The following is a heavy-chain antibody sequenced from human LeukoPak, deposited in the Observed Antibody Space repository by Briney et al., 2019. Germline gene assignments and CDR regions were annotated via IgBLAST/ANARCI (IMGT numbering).Heavy chain of an antibody. CDR1: GLTFSAYA. CDR2: ITTGGSST. Sequence: GGSLRLSCAASGLTFSAYAMAWVRQAPGKGLECVSHITTGGSSTFHADSVKGRFTISRDNAKNSLYLQMNSLRGEDTAVYYCARVRYDSGWYDYWGQGALVTVSS. J-gene: IGHJ4*02. V-gene: IGHV3-48*04. D-gene: IGHD6-19*01. CDR3: ARVRYDSGWYDY.